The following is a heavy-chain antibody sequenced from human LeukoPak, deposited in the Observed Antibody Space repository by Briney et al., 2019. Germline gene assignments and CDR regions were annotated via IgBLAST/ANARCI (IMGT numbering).Heavy chain of an antibody. CDR1: GFTFSNYA. CDR3: TKVNSPPGTFDA. J-gene: IGHJ3*01. D-gene: IGHD6-13*01. CDR2: ITGGGGST. V-gene: IGHV3-23*01. Sequence: GGSLRLSCAASGFTFSNYAMSGPRQAPGKGLQWVSGITGGGGSTYYADSVKGRFTISRDNSKNTVSLQMNSLRAEDTAVLHGTKVNSPPGTFDAWGQGTKVTVSS.